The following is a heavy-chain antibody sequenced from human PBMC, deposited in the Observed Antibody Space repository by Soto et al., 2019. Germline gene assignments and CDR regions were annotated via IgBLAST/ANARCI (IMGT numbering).Heavy chain of an antibody. CDR3: ARVGYSSSWYYYYGMDV. CDR1: GGSISSYY. D-gene: IGHD6-13*01. Sequence: SETLSLTCTVPGGSISSYYWSWIRQPPGKGLEWIGYIYYSGSTNYNPSLKSRVTISVDTSKNQFSLKLSSVTAADTAVYYCARVGYSSSWYYYYGMDVWGQGTTVTVSS. J-gene: IGHJ6*02. V-gene: IGHV4-59*01. CDR2: IYYSGST.